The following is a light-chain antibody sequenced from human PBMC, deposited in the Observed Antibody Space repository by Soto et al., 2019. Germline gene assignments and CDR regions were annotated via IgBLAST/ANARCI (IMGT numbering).Light chain of an antibody. CDR1: QSIDRW. CDR3: QQYNHYYS. J-gene: IGKJ2*03. Sequence: DIQLTQSPSTLSASVGDRVTITCRASQSIDRWLAWYQQKLGKAPELLIHDASSLESGVPSRFSGSGSGTESTLTINSLQPDDFATYYCQQYNHYYSFGQGTKLEIK. CDR2: DAS. V-gene: IGKV1-5*01.